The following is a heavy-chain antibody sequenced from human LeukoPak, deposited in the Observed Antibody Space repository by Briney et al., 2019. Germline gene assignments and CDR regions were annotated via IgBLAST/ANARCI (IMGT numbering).Heavy chain of an antibody. Sequence: GGSLRLSCAASEFTFSSYGMHWVRQAPGKGLEWVAVIWYDGSNKYYADSVKGRFTISRDNSKNTLYLQMNSLRAEDTAVYYCAKDAYYYGSGSYYRGYYFDYWGQGTLVTVSS. CDR3: AKDAYYYGSGSYYRGYYFDY. V-gene: IGHV3-30*02. J-gene: IGHJ4*02. CDR2: IWYDGSNK. D-gene: IGHD3-10*01. CDR1: EFTFSSYG.